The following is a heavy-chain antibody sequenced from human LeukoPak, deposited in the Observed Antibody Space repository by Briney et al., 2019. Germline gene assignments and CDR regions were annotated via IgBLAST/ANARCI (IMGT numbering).Heavy chain of an antibody. V-gene: IGHV3-23*01. D-gene: IGHD3-10*01. CDR1: GFTFSSYT. CDR3: AKDPVPLWFGELSPDY. Sequence: GGSLRLSCAASGFTFSSYTMSWVRQAPGKGLEWVSAISHTSEYTYHADSVKGRFTISRDNSKNTLYLQMNSLRAEDTAVYYCAKDPVPLWFGELSPDYWGQGTLVTVSS. J-gene: IGHJ4*02. CDR2: ISHTSEYT.